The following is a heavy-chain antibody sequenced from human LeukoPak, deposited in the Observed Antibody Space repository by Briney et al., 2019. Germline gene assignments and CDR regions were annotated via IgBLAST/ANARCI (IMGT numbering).Heavy chain of an antibody. CDR3: ARTTMVRGVIITAYY. CDR1: GYSFTSYW. V-gene: IGHV5-51*01. CDR2: IYPGDSDT. D-gene: IGHD3-10*01. J-gene: IGHJ4*02. Sequence: GESLKISCKGSGYSFTSYWIGWVRQMPGKGLEWMGIIYPGDSDTRYSPSFQGQVTISADKSISTAYLQWSSLKASDTAMYYCARTTMVRGVIITAYYWGQGTLVTVSS.